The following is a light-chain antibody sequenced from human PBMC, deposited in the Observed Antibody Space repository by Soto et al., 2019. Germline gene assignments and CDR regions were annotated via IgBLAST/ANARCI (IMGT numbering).Light chain of an antibody. CDR2: RAS. CDR3: QLYDNWPPLT. Sequence: EIVMTQSPATLSVSPGERVTLSCRASQSVSTNLAWYQQKPGQPPRLLIYRASTRDDGVPVRFSGSGSGTEFTLTISSLQSDDFAVYYCQLYDNWPPLTFGGGTKLEIK. CDR1: QSVSTN. V-gene: IGKV3-15*01. J-gene: IGKJ4*01.